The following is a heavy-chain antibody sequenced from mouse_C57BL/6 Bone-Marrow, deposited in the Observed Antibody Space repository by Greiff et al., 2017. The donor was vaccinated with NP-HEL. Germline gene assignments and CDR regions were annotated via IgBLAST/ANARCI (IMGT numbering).Heavy chain of an antibody. CDR3: ARQGNYYGSIRYAMDY. D-gene: IGHD1-1*01. CDR2: IWRAGST. CDR1: GFSLTSYG. Sequence: QVQLKESGPGLVAPSPSLSITCTVSGFSLTSYGVHWVRQPPGQGLEWLVVIWRAGSTTYNSALNTRLSISKDNYKSQVFLKMNSLQTDDTAMYYCARQGNYYGSIRYAMDYGGKGTSVTVSS. V-gene: IGHV2-6-1*01. J-gene: IGHJ4*01.